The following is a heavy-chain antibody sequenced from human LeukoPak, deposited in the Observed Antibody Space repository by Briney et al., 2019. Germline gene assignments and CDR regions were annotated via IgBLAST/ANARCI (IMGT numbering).Heavy chain of an antibody. V-gene: IGHV4-31*03. D-gene: IGHD3-22*01. CDR2: IYYSGST. CDR1: GGSISSGGYY. J-gene: IGHJ4*02. Sequence: SETLSLTCTVSGGSISSGGYYWSWIRQHPGKGLEWIGYIYYSGSTYYNPSLKSRVTISVDTSKNQFSLKLSSVTAADTAVYYCASGSYDSSGYYTNYFDYWGQGTLVTVSS. CDR3: ASGSYDSSGYYTNYFDY.